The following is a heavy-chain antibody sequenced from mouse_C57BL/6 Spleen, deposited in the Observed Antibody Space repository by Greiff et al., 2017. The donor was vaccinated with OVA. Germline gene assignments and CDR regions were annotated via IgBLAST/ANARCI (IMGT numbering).Heavy chain of an antibody. J-gene: IGHJ4*01. CDR1: GFTFSSYA. CDR3: TRDVLYYDYDYYAMDY. V-gene: IGHV5-9-1*02. CDR2: ISSGGDYI. D-gene: IGHD2-4*01. Sequence: DVQLVESGEGLVKPGGSLKLSCAASGFTFSSYAMSWVRQTPEKRLEWVAYISSGGDYIYYADTVKGRFTISRDNARNTLYLQMSSLKSEDTAMYYCTRDVLYYDYDYYAMDYWGQGTSVTVSS.